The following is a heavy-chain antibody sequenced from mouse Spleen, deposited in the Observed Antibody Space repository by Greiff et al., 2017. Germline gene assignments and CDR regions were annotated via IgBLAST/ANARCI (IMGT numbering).Heavy chain of an antibody. CDR2: IHPNSGST. CDR3: AREGTGRYYFDY. Sequence: QVHVKQPGAELVKPGASVKLSCKASGYTFTSYWMHWVKQRPGQGLEWIGMIHPNSGSTNYNEKFKSKATLTVDKSSSTAYMQLSSLTSEDSAVYYCAREGTGRYYFDYWGQGTTLTVSS. D-gene: IGHD4-1*01. CDR1: GYTFTSYW. V-gene: IGHV1-64*01. J-gene: IGHJ2*01.